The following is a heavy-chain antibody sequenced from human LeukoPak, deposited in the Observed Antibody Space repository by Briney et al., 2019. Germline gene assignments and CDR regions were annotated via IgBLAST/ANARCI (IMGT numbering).Heavy chain of an antibody. CDR1: GFTFGSYS. V-gene: IGHV3-21*01. J-gene: IGHJ4*02. Sequence: MTGGSLRLSCAASGFTFGSYSVNWVRQAPGKGLEWVSSIGSSSSYIYSGDSVKGRFTISRDNAKNSLYLQMNSLRAEDTAVYYCATTPAAKGKFLFDSWGQGTLVTVFS. CDR3: ATTPAAKGKFLFDS. D-gene: IGHD5-18*01. CDR2: IGSSSSYI.